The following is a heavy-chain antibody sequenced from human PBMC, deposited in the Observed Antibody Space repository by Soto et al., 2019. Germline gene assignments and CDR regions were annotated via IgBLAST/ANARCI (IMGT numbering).Heavy chain of an antibody. V-gene: IGHV3-33*01. CDR2: IWYDGSNK. J-gene: IGHJ6*02. CDR1: GFTFSSYG. CDR3: ARSYCSGGSCYRYYYGMDV. Sequence: GGSLRLSCAASGFTFSSYGMHWVRQAPGKGLEWVAVIWYDGSNKYYADSVKGRFTISRDNSKNTLYLQMNSLRAEDTAVYYCARSYCSGGSCYRYYYGMDVWGQGTTVTVSS. D-gene: IGHD2-15*01.